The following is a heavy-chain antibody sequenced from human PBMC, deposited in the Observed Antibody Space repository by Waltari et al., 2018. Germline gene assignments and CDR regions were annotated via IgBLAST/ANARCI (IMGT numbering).Heavy chain of an antibody. J-gene: IGHJ4*02. Sequence: QLQLQESGPGLVKPSETLSITCSVSGGSISSTSYYWGWIRQPPGKGLGWIGSFSYKGNTYSTPALKSRVTISVDTSKNQFSLQLTSVTAADTAMYYCARPGRVGGGSLMGLDYWGQGTLVTVSS. V-gene: IGHV4-39*01. CDR1: GGSISSTSYY. D-gene: IGHD2-15*01. CDR3: ARPGRVGGGSLMGLDY. CDR2: FSYKGNT.